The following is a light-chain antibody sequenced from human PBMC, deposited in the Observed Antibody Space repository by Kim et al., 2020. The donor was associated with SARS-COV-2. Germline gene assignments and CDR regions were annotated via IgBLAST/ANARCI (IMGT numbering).Light chain of an antibody. CDR3: ASWDDGLNGPV. Sequence: GQSVNIACSGSMSNIGNNFVYWYQQLPGAAPKLLVYRNHERPSGVPDRFSGSKSDTSASLAITGLRSADEADYYCASWDDGLNGPVFGGGTKLTVL. V-gene: IGLV1-47*01. CDR2: RNH. J-gene: IGLJ3*02. CDR1: MSNIGNNF.